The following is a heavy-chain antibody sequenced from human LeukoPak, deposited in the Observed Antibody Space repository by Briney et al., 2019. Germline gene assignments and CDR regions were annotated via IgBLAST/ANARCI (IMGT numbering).Heavy chain of an antibody. J-gene: IGHJ4*02. D-gene: IGHD6-19*01. V-gene: IGHV3-74*01. CDR2: INPDGSTI. Sequence: PGGSLRLSCAASGFTFSNYWVHWVRQAPGKGLVWVSRINPDGSTINYADSVKGRFTISRDNSKNTLYLQMNSLETEDTAVYYCAKYNSGLEYWGQGTLVTVSS. CDR1: GFTFSNYW. CDR3: AKYNSGLEY.